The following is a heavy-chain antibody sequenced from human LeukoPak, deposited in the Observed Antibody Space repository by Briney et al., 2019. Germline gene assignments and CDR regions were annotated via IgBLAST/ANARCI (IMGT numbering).Heavy chain of an antibody. CDR1: GYTFSDYY. J-gene: IGHJ3*02. CDR3: ARDLYNSGWTGAFDI. V-gene: IGHV1-2*02. D-gene: IGHD6-19*01. Sequence: ASVKVSCKASGYTFSDYYIHWVRQAPGQGLEWMGWINPNSGGTDYAEKFQGRVTMTRDTSISTAYLGLSSLRSDDTAVYHCARDLYNSGWTGAFDIWGQGTMVTVSS. CDR2: INPNSGGT.